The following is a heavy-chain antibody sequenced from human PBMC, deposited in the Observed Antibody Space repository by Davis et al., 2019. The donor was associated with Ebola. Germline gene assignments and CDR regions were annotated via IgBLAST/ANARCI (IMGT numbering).Heavy chain of an antibody. D-gene: IGHD1-26*01. J-gene: IGHJ3*01. CDR3: AKDLGRTSGSNE. V-gene: IGHV3-23*01. CDR2: ISGSGGST. CDR1: GFTFSSYA. Sequence: GESLKISCAASGFTFSSYAMSWVRQAPGKGLAWVSAISGSGGSTYYADSVKGRFTISRDNAKSTPFLQISSLRAEDTAVYYCAKDLGRTSGSNEWGQGTVVTVSS.